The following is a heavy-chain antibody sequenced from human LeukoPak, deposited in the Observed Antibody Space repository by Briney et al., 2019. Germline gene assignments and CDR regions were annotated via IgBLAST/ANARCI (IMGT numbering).Heavy chain of an antibody. CDR3: ARVLPSDY. J-gene: IGHJ4*02. CDR1: GYTFTGYY. V-gene: IGHV1-2*02. CDR2: INPNSGDT. Sequence: ASVTVSCKASGYTFTGYYIHWVRQAPGQGLEWMGWINPNSGDTNYAQKFQGRVTMTSDTSISTAYMELTRLDSDDTAFYYCARVLPSDYWGRGTLVTVSS.